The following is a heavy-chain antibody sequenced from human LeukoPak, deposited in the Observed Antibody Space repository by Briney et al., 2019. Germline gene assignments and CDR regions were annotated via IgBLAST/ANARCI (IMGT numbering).Heavy chain of an antibody. CDR2: MYPNSGNT. Sequence: GASVKVSCKASGYTFTSYDINWVRQATGQGLEWMGWMYPNSGNTGYAQKFQGRVTMTRNTSISTAYMELSSLRSEDTAVYYCARGMTTVVTDYYYYMDVWGKGTTVTVSS. J-gene: IGHJ6*03. V-gene: IGHV1-8*01. D-gene: IGHD4-23*01. CDR1: GYTFTSYD. CDR3: ARGMTTVVTDYYYYMDV.